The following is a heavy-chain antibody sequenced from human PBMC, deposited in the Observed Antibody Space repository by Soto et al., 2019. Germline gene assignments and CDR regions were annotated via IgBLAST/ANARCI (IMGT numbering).Heavy chain of an antibody. CDR3: ARQSIEASVSDWFDP. Sequence: TLSLTCTVSGVSINNGDYYWTWIRQPPGKGLEFIGYIYYTGGTSYNPSLRSRLAFSMDTSKNQFSLSLTSVTAADTAVYYCARQSIEASVSDWFDPWGQGLLVTAPQ. V-gene: IGHV4-30-4*01. D-gene: IGHD2-21*01. CDR1: GVSINNGDYY. J-gene: IGHJ5*02. CDR2: IYYTGGT.